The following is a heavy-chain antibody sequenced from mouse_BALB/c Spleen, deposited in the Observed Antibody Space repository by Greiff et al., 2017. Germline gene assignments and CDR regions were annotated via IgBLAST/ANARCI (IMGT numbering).Heavy chain of an antibody. Sequence: EVKLMESGGGLVQPGGSLKLSCAASGFTFSSYTMSWVRQTPEKRLEWVAYISNGGGSTYYPDTVKGRFTISRDNAKNTLYLQMSSLKSEDTAMYYCARRGLYWYFDVWGAGTTVTVSS. CDR1: GFTFSSYT. CDR3: ARRGLYWYFDV. V-gene: IGHV5-12-2*01. CDR2: ISNGGGST. J-gene: IGHJ1*01.